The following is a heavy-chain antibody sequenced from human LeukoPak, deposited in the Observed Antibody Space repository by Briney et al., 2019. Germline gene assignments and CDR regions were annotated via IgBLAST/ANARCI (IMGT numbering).Heavy chain of an antibody. Sequence: GGSLRLSCAASGFTFSSYAMSWVRQAPGKGLEWVSGISGSGDTTHYADSVKGRFTISRDNSKNTVYLQMNSPRAEDTAVYYCAKGIAVAGNSQYFDYWGQGTLVIVSS. CDR1: GFTFSSYA. V-gene: IGHV3-23*01. D-gene: IGHD6-19*01. CDR3: AKGIAVAGNSQYFDY. J-gene: IGHJ4*02. CDR2: ISGSGDTT.